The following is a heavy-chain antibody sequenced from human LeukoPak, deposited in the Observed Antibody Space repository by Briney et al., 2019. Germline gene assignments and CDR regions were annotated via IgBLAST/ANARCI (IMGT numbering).Heavy chain of an antibody. J-gene: IGHJ4*02. V-gene: IGHV4-4*02. Sequence: SGTLSLTCAVSGGSISSSNWWSWVRQPPGKGLEWIGEIYHSGSTNYNPSLKSRVTISVDTSKNQFSLKLSSVTAADTAVYYCARRSYGDSLDYWGQGTLVTVSS. CDR2: IYHSGST. D-gene: IGHD5-18*01. CDR1: GGSISSSNW. CDR3: ARRSYGDSLDY.